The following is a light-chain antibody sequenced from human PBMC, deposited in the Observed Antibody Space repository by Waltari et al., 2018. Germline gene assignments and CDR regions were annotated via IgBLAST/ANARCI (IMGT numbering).Light chain of an antibody. CDR3: MQGKHLPLT. J-gene: IGKJ4*01. CDR2: EVS. V-gene: IGKV2-29*02. CDR1: QNLLHSDGKTY. Sequence: DIVMTQSPLSLSVTPGQPASISCKSSQNLLHSDGKTYLYWYVQKTGQSPQLLMYEVSSRFSGVPHRFSGGGSGTDFTLTISRVEAEDVGVYYCMQGKHLPLTFGGGTRVEVK.